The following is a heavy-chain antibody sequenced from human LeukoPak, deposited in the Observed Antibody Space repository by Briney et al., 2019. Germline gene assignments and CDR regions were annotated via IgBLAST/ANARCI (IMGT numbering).Heavy chain of an antibody. D-gene: IGHD6-19*01. CDR2: ISGSGSST. CDR3: AKGVAVASPYYFDY. Sequence: GGSLRLSCAASGFTFSSYAMSWVRQAPGKGLEWVSPISGSGSSTYYADSVKGRFTISRDNSKNTLYLQMNSLRAEGTAVYYCAKGVAVASPYYFDYWGQGTLVTVSS. CDR1: GFTFSSYA. J-gene: IGHJ4*02. V-gene: IGHV3-23*01.